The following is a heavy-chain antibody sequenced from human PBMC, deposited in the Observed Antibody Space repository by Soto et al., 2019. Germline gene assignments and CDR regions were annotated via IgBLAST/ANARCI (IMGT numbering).Heavy chain of an antibody. D-gene: IGHD1-1*01. Sequence: EVQLLESGGGLVQPGGSLKLPCPVSGFSFSTYGVTWVRQAPGKGLEWVSGVSGGSGTTHYADSVKGRFTITGDTSKNTVYLQMNSLRVEDTAVYYCAKWNGYGDHWGQGTLVTVSS. CDR1: GFSFSTYG. V-gene: IGHV3-23*01. CDR2: VSGGSGTT. J-gene: IGHJ4*02. CDR3: AKWNGYGDH.